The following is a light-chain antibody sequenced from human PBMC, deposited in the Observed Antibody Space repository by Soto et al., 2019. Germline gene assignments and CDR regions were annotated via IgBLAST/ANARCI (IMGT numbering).Light chain of an antibody. J-gene: IGKJ4*01. V-gene: IGKV1-33*01. CDR3: QQYDNLLSLT. CDR1: QDISNY. Sequence: DIQMTQSPSSLSASVGDRVTITCQASQDISNYLNWYQQKPGKAPKLLIYDASNLETGVPSRFSGSGSGTDFTSTISSLQPEDIATYYCQQYDNLLSLTFGGGTKVDIK. CDR2: DAS.